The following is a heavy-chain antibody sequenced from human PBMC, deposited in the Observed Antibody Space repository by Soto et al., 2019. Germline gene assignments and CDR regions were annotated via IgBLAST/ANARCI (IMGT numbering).Heavy chain of an antibody. CDR3: AKSDSYVNWFDP. CDR2: IIPIFGTA. V-gene: IGHV1-69*13. Sequence: EASVKVSCKASGGTFSSYAISWVRQAPGQGLEWMGGIIPIFGTANYAQKFQGRVTITADESTSTAYMELSSLRSEDTAVYYCAKSDSYVNWFDPWGQGTLVTVSS. CDR1: GGTFSSYA. D-gene: IGHD5-18*01. J-gene: IGHJ5*02.